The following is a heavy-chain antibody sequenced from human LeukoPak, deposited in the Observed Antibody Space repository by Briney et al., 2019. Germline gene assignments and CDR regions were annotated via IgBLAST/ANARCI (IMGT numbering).Heavy chain of an antibody. CDR3: ARDPVSSALQINSDF. V-gene: IGHV3-30*03. J-gene: IGHJ4*02. CDR1: GFTFSSYS. CDR2: MSNDGINK. Sequence: GGSLRLSCAASGFTFSSYSMNWVRQAPGKGLEWVAVMSNDGINKYYAGSVKGRFTISRDNSKNTLFLQMNSLRPEDTAVYYCARDPVSSALQINSDFWGQGALVTVSS. D-gene: IGHD2-2*01.